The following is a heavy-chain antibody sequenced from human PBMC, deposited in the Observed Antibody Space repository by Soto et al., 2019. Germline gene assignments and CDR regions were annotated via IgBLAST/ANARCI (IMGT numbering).Heavy chain of an antibody. CDR2: IYDSVNT. D-gene: IGHD3-9*01. CDR1: GDSLSSGGHY. V-gene: IGHV4-31*02. Sequence: SETLSLTCTVSGDSLSSGGHYWSWIRQHPGKGLEWIGHIYDSVNTYYSPSLRSRVTISADMSKNQFSLNLRSVTAADTAVYYCARVDHRGYFAILTDYWGQGALVTVSS. CDR3: ARVDHRGYFAILTDY. J-gene: IGHJ4*02.